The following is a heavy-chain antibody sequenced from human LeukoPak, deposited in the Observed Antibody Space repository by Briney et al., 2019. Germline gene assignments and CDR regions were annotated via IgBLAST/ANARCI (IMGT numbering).Heavy chain of an antibody. CDR3: AKRISSVYYYGMDV. CDR2: ISYDGSNK. CDR1: GFTFSSYG. J-gene: IGHJ6*04. D-gene: IGHD6-6*01. V-gene: IGHV3-30*18. Sequence: GGSLRLSCAASGFTFSSYGMHWVRQAPGKGLEWVAVISYDGSNKYYADSVKGRFTISRDNSKNTLYLQMYSLRAEDTAVYYCAKRISSVYYYGMDVWGEGTTVTVSS.